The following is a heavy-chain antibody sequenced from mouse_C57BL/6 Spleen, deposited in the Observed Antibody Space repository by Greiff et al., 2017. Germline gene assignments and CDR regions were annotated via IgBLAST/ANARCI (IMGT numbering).Heavy chain of an antibody. V-gene: IGHV1-52*01. J-gene: IGHJ4*01. CDR3: ARWITTVVATDYYAMDY. Sequence: QVQLQQSGAELVRPGSSVKLSCKASGYTFTSYWMHWVKQRPIQGLEWIGNIDPSDSETHYNQKFKDKATLTVDKSSSTAYMQLSSLTSEDSAVYYCARWITTVVATDYYAMDYWGQGTSVTVSS. D-gene: IGHD1-1*01. CDR2: IDPSDSET. CDR1: GYTFTSYW.